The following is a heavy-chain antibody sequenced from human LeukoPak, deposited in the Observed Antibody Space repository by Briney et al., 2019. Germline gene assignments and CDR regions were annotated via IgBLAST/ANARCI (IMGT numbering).Heavy chain of an antibody. CDR3: ARRSMTTVTD. CDR1: GDSINNYY. D-gene: IGHD4-17*01. V-gene: IGHV4-59*08. Sequence: SETLSLTCSVSGDSINNYYWNWIRQPPGKGLEWIGYVYYSGSTNYSPSLKSRVTISVDTSKNQFSLKLSSVTAADTAAYYCARRSMTTVTDWGQGTLVTVSS. CDR2: VYYSGST. J-gene: IGHJ4*02.